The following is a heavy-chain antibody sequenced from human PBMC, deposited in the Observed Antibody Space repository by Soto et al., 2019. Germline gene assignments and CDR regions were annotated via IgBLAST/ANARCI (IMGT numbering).Heavy chain of an antibody. V-gene: IGHV1-2*02. CDR1: GYTFNSYY. J-gene: IGHJ4*02. D-gene: IGHD2-21*01. CDR3: VRVGFNSHSDFDY. Sequence: QVQLVQSGAEVKKPGASVKVSCKASGYTFNSYYKHWVRQAPGQGLEWMGWINPNLEVTGYAQSFQDGVTMTSDMSITPAYMELTRLRSADTAVYYCVRVGFNSHSDFDYWGQGTLSTVSS. CDR2: INPNLEVT.